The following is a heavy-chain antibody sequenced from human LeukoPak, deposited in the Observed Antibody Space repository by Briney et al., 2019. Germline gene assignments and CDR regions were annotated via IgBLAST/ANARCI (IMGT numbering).Heavy chain of an antibody. CDR3: TRGALRGVFDY. D-gene: IGHD4-17*01. Sequence: GESLKISCKGSGYRFTSYWSGWVRQMPGKGLEWMGIFYPGDSDTRYSPSFQGQVTISADKSISTAYLQWSSLKASDTAMYYCTRGALRGVFDYWGQGTLVTVSS. CDR2: FYPGDSDT. V-gene: IGHV5-51*01. J-gene: IGHJ4*02. CDR1: GYRFTSYW.